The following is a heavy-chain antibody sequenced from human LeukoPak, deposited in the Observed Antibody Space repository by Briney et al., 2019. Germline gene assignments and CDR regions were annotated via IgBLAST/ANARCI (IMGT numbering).Heavy chain of an antibody. V-gene: IGHV3-23*01. Sequence: PGGSLRLSCAASEFNFRRFGMSWVRQAPGKGLEWVSAISGSGDSTYYASSVKGRFTISRDNSKNTLYLQMNSLRAEDTAVYYCAKPWREDGDYWSFNYWGQGTLVTVSS. J-gene: IGHJ4*02. CDR3: AKPWREDGDYWSFNY. D-gene: IGHD4-17*01. CDR2: ISGSGDST. CDR1: EFNFRRFG.